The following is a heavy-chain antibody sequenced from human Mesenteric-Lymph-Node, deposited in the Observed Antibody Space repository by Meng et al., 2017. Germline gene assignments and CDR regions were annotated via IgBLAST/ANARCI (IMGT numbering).Heavy chain of an antibody. J-gene: IGHJ5*02. CDR2: IYHSGST. D-gene: IGHD6-13*01. V-gene: IGHV4-4*02. Sequence: QGPLQEAGPGPWEPSQSLSLTCAVSGGSISSINWWTWVRQPPGKGLEWIGEIYHSGSTNYNPSLKSRVTISVDKSKNQFSLKLSSVTAADTAVYYCARVAAAGNEWFDPWGQGTLVTVSS. CDR1: GGSISSINW. CDR3: ARVAAAGNEWFDP.